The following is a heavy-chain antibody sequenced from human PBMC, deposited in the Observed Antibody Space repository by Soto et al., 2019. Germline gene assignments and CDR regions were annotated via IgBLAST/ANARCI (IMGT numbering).Heavy chain of an antibody. CDR1: GFSLTTRGMG. Sequence: SGPTLVNPTETLTLTCTFSGFSLTTRGMGVAWIRQPPGRALEWLALIYWNDDPRYSPSLKNRLTITKDTTKNQVVLTMTNMDPADTETSYCPKRTPEYGMDVWGQGTMVTVSS. CDR2: IYWNDDP. V-gene: IGHV2-5*01. J-gene: IGHJ6*02. CDR3: PKRTPEYGMDV.